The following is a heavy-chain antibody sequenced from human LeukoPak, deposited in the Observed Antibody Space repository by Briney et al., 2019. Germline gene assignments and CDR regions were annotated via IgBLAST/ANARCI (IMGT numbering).Heavy chain of an antibody. V-gene: IGHV3-23*01. CDR3: ARIQWLDNNWFDP. J-gene: IGHJ5*02. CDR1: GFTFSSCG. D-gene: IGHD6-19*01. Sequence: PGGSLRLSCAASGFTFSSCGMSWVRQAPGKGLEWVSAISGSGGSTYYADSVKGRFTISRDNSKNTLYLQMNSLRAEDTAVYYCARIQWLDNNWFDPWGQGTLVTVSS. CDR2: ISGSGGST.